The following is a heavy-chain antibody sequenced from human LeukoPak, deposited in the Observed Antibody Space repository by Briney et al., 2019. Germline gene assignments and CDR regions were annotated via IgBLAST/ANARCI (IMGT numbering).Heavy chain of an antibody. CDR2: IYHSGST. J-gene: IGHJ4*02. CDR3: ARARYDILTGYSPSYYFDY. D-gene: IGHD3-9*01. Sequence: ASETLSLICAVSGGFISSSNWWSWVRQPPGKGLEWIGEIYHSGSTNYNPPLKSRDTISVDKSKNQFSLKLSSVTAADTAVYYCARARYDILTGYSPSYYFDYWGQGTLVTVSS. V-gene: IGHV4-4*02. CDR1: GGFISSSNW.